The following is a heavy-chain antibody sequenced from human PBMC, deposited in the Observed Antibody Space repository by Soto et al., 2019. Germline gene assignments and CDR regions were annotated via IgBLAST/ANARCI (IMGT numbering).Heavy chain of an antibody. CDR2: IYYIGNT. J-gene: IGHJ4*02. CDR1: NGSISSRSSY. CDR3: GGQDYGAKGYYFEN. D-gene: IGHD4-17*01. Sequence: QLQLQESGSGLVKPSETLSLTCIVSNGSISSRSSYWGWIRQTPGKGLEWIGSIYYIGNTYYNPSLKRRVTISIDTSKTQFSVKMNSVTAADTAVYFCGGQDYGAKGYYFENWGQGALVTVSS. V-gene: IGHV4-39*01.